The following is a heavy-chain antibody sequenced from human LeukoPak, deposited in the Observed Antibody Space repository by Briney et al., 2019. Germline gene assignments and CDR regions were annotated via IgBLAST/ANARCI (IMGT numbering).Heavy chain of an antibody. V-gene: IGHV4-30-4*01. D-gene: IGHD4-23*01. CDR2: IYYSGST. Sequence: SETLSLTCTVSGGSISSGDYYWSWIRQPPGKGLEWIGYIYYSGSTYYNPSLKSRVTISVDTSKNQFSLKLSSVTAADTAVYYCARANYGGNLPFDYWGQGTLVTVSS. CDR3: ARANYGGNLPFDY. CDR1: GGSISSGDYY. J-gene: IGHJ4*02.